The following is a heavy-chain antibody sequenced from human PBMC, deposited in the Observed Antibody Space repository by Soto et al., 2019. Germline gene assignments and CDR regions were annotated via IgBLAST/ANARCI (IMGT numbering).Heavy chain of an antibody. Sequence: VESGGGLVQPGGSLRLSCASSGFTFSRHWMHWVRQAPGKGLVWVARVNDDGSSTAYGDSVRGRFTSSRDNAKNTLYLQMDSLKTEDTAVYYCARDLITASGGPNWYFDLWGRGTLVTVSS. V-gene: IGHV3-74*01. CDR1: GFTFSRHW. CDR2: VNDDGSST. CDR3: ARDLITASGGPNWYFDL. J-gene: IGHJ2*01. D-gene: IGHD1-20*01.